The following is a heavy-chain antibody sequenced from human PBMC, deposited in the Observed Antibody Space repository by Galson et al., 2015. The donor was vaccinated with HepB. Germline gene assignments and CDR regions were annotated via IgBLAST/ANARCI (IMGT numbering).Heavy chain of an antibody. V-gene: IGHV6-1*01. CDR2: TYYRSKWYN. CDR3: ARHSPRTPVYSKLRWYFDL. D-gene: IGHD4-11*01. Sequence: CAISGDSVSSNRAAWNWIRQSPSRGLEWLGRTYYRSKWYNDYAVSVESRLTINPDTSKNQFSLQLNSVTPEDTAVYYCARHSPRTPVYSKLRWYFDLWGRGTLVTVSS. CDR1: GDSVSSNRAA. J-gene: IGHJ2*01.